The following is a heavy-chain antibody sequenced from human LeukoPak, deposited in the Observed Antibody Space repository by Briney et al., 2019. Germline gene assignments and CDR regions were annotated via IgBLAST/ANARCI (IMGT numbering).Heavy chain of an antibody. J-gene: IGHJ5*02. Sequence: SETLSLTCTVSGGSISSYYWSWIRQPPGKGLEWIGYIYYSGSTNYNPSLKSRVTISVDTSKNQFSLKLSSVTAADTAVYYCVRVAVSGTDWFDPWGQGTLVTVSS. CDR2: IYYSGST. D-gene: IGHD6-19*01. V-gene: IGHV4-59*08. CDR3: VRVAVSGTDWFDP. CDR1: GGSISSYY.